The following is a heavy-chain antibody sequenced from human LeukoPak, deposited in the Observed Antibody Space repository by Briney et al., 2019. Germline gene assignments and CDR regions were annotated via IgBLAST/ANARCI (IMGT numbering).Heavy chain of an antibody. CDR3: AKGSTGGKVDWFDP. V-gene: IGHV3-23*01. CDR1: GFIFSDYT. CDR2: FTAYGGT. D-gene: IGHD4-23*01. J-gene: IGHJ5*02. Sequence: PGGSLRLSCAASGFIFSDYTMMWVRRAPGKGLQWVATFTAYGGTYYAASVKSRFAISRDNSRDTVSLYMNSLRVEDTAMYYCAKGSTGGKVDWFDPWGPGTLVTVSS.